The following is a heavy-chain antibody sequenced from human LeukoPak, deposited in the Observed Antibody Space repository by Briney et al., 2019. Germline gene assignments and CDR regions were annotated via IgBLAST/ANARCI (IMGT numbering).Heavy chain of an antibody. CDR1: GFTFSSYG. CDR2: ISGSGGTT. J-gene: IGHJ4*02. Sequence: PGGSLRLSCEASGFTFSSYGMTWARQAPGKGLEWVSGISGSGGTTSYADSVKGRFTISRDNSKNTLYLQMNALRAEDTAVYYCAWGSYRGPRIAQDGLHYWGQGTLVTVSS. D-gene: IGHD3-16*02. V-gene: IGHV3-23*01. CDR3: AWGSYRGPRIAQDGLHY.